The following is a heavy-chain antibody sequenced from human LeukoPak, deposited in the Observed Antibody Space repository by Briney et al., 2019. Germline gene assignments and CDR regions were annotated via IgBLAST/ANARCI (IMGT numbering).Heavy chain of an antibody. J-gene: IGHJ3*01. CDR3: AKEKDTIYFDL. CDR2: FSRNGVTT. CDR1: GFNFRAFT. V-gene: IGHV3-43*01. D-gene: IGHD2-15*01. Sequence: GGSLRLSCGAFGFNFRAFTMHWVRQAPGKGLEWVSLFSRNGVTTYYAESVRGRFTISRDNSKNSVYLQMDSLTTEDTAVYYCAKEKDTIYFDLWGQGTMVTVSA.